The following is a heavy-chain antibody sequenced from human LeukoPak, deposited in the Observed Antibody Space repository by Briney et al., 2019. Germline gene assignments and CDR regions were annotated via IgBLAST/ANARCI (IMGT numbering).Heavy chain of an antibody. D-gene: IGHD1-26*01. J-gene: IGHJ4*02. Sequence: GGSLRLSCEASGFTFSTFAMIWVRQAPGKGLEWVSSISSSSSYIYYADSVKGRFTISRDNAKNSLYLQMNSLRAEDTAVYYCARALVGATTDYFDYWGQGTLVTVSS. V-gene: IGHV3-21*01. CDR2: ISSSSSYI. CDR1: GFTFSTFA. CDR3: ARALVGATTDYFDY.